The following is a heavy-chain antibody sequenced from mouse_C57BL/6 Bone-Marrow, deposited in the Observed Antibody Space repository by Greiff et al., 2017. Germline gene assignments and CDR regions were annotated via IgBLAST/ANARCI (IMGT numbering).Heavy chain of an antibody. J-gene: IGHJ4*01. CDR2: IWSGGST. V-gene: IGHV2-4*01. Sequence: VHLVESGPGLVQPSQSLSITCTVSGFSLTSYGVHWVRQPPGKGLEWLGVIWSGGSTDYNAAFISRLSISKDNSKSQVFFKMNSLQADDTAIYYCAKRTTVVATYYAMDYWGQGTSVTVSS. D-gene: IGHD1-1*01. CDR3: AKRTTVVATYYAMDY. CDR1: GFSLTSYG.